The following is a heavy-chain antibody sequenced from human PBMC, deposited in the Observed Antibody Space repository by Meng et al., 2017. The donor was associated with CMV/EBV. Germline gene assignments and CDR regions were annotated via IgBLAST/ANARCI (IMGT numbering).Heavy chain of an antibody. J-gene: IGHJ5*02. Sequence: QVQLQQWGAGLLEPSDTLCLTCAVYGGSFSGYYWSWIRQPPGKGLESIGEITHSGSTNYNPSLKSRVTISVDTSKNQFSLKLSSVTAADTAVYYCARGGNWFDPWGQGTLVTVSS. CDR3: ARGGNWFDP. V-gene: IGHV4-34*01. CDR2: ITHSGST. CDR1: GGSFSGYY.